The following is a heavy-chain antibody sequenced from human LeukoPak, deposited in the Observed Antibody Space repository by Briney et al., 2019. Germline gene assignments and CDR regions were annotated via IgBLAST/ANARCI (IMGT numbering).Heavy chain of an antibody. V-gene: IGHV3-30*04. CDR2: ISYDGSNK. CDR3: ARGTSIPDYGDYTFQH. Sequence: GRSLRLSCAASGFTFSSYAMHWVRQAPGKGLEWVAVISYDGSNKYYADSVKGRFTISRGNSKNTLYLQMNSLRAEDTAVYYCARGTSIPDYGDYTFQHWGQGTLVTVSS. D-gene: IGHD4-17*01. J-gene: IGHJ1*01. CDR1: GFTFSSYA.